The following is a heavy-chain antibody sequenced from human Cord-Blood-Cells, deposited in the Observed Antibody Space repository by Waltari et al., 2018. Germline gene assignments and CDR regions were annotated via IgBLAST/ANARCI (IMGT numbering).Heavy chain of an antibody. CDR1: GYTFTGYY. J-gene: IGHJ3*02. Sequence: QVQLVQSGAEVKKPGASVKVSCKASGYTFTGYYMHWVRQAPGQGLEWMGWNNPNSGGTNYAQKFQGWVTMTRDTSISTAYMELSRLRSDDTAVYYCARDRNRAFWSGYYAFDIWGQGTMVTVSS. CDR2: NNPNSGGT. CDR3: ARDRNRAFWSGYYAFDI. D-gene: IGHD3-3*01. V-gene: IGHV1-2*04.